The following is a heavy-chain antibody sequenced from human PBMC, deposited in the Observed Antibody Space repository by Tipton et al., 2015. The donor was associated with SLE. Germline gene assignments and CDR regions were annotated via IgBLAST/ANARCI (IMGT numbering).Heavy chain of an antibody. D-gene: IGHD3-9*01. Sequence: QLMQSGAEVKKPGASVKVSCKASGYTFTSYGISWVRQAPGQGLEWMGWISAYNGNTNYAQKLQGRVTMTTDTSTSTAYMELRSLRSDDTAVYYCARARDFDWLSLWAFDIWGQGTMVTVSS. CDR2: ISAYNGNT. CDR3: ARARDFDWLSLWAFDI. CDR1: GYTFTSYG. V-gene: IGHV1-18*01. J-gene: IGHJ3*02.